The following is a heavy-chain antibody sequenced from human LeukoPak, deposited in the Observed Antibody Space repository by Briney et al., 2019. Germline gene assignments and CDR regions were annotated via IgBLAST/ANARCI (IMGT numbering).Heavy chain of an antibody. CDR1: GFTFSSYA. D-gene: IGHD6-13*01. CDR3: AKGSREYSSSWSDY. V-gene: IGHV3-23*01. J-gene: IGHJ4*02. CDR2: ISGSGGST. Sequence: GGSLRLSCAASGFTFSSYAMSWVRQAPGKGLEWVSAISGSGGSTYYADSVRGRFTISRDNSKNTLYLQMNSLRAEDTAVYYCAKGSREYSSSWSDYWGQGTLVTVSS.